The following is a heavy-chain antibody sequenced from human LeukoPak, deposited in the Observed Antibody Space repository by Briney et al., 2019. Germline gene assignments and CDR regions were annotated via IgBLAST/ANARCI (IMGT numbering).Heavy chain of an antibody. CDR2: IKQDGSEK. V-gene: IGHV3-7*01. CDR3: AREPAATGTCWFDP. J-gene: IGHJ5*02. CDR1: GFTFSNYW. D-gene: IGHD6-13*01. Sequence: GGSLRLSCAASGFTFSNYWMSWVRQAPGKGLEWVANIKQDGSEKYYVGSVKGRFTISRDNAKNSLYLQMNSLRAEDTAVYYCAREPAATGTCWFDPWGQGTLVTVSS.